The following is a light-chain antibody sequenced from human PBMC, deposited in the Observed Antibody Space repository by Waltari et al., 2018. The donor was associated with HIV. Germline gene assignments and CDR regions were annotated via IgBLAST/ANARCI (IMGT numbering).Light chain of an antibody. V-gene: IGLV2-11*01. J-gene: IGLJ1*01. CDR3: CSYAGTYAPYV. CDR2: DVT. CDR1: SSAVGRYNP. Sequence: QSAPTQPRSVSGSPGQSVTISCTGTSSAVGRYNPVSWYQQPPGNAPELLISDVTKRPSGVPVHVSGSKSGNTASLTISGLQAEEEADYYCCSYAGTYAPYVFGTGTKVTVL.